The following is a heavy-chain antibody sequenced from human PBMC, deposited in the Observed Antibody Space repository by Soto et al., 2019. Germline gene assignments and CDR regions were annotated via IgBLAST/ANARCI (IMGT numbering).Heavy chain of an antibody. Sequence: SETLSLTCTVSGGSISSGGYYWSWIRQHPGKGLEWIGYIYYSGSTYYNPSLKSRVTISVDTSKNQFSLKLSSVTAADTAVYYCARATEVYGVDFDYWGQGTLVTVS. J-gene: IGHJ4*02. CDR1: GGSISSGGYY. CDR3: ARATEVYGVDFDY. CDR2: IYYSGST. D-gene: IGHD4-17*01. V-gene: IGHV4-31*03.